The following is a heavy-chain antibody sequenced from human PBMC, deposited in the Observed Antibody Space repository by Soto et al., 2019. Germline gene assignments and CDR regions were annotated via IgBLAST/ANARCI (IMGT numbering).Heavy chain of an antibody. CDR1: GGSFSGYY. V-gene: IGHV4-34*01. CDR3: ARGRSAIVVVPAAPHESKYYFDY. D-gene: IGHD2-2*01. Sequence: QVQLQQWGAGLLKPSETLSLTCAVYGGSFSGYYWSWIRQPPGKGLEWIGEINHSGSTNYNPSLKSRVTISVETSKNQFSLKLSSVTAADTAVYYCARGRSAIVVVPAAPHESKYYFDYWGQGTLVTVSS. CDR2: INHSGST. J-gene: IGHJ4*02.